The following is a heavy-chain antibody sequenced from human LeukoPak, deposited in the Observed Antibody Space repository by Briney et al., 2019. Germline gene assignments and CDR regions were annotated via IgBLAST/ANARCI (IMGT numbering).Heavy chain of an antibody. CDR1: GFPFSDYY. CDR3: ARRGASWYHYYFDY. CDR2: ITSSGSTI. Sequence: GGSLRLSCAASGFPFSDYYMSWIRQAPGKGLEWVSYITSSGSTIYYADSVKGRFTISRDNAKNSLYLQMNSLRAEDTAVYYCARRGASWYHYYFDYWGQGTLVTVSS. V-gene: IGHV3-11*04. D-gene: IGHD6-13*01. J-gene: IGHJ4*02.